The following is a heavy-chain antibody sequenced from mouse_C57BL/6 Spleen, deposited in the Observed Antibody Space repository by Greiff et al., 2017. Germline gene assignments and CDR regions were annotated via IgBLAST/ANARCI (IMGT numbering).Heavy chain of an antibody. D-gene: IGHD2-4*01. Sequence: VQLQQSGPELVKPGASVKISCKASGYAFSSSWMNWVKQRPGKGLEWIGRIYPGDGDTNYNGKFKGKATLTADKSSSTAYMQRSSLTSEDSAVYFCAIYYDYDYFDYWGQGTTLTVSS. CDR2: IYPGDGDT. CDR3: AIYYDYDYFDY. V-gene: IGHV1-82*01. CDR1: GYAFSSSW. J-gene: IGHJ2*01.